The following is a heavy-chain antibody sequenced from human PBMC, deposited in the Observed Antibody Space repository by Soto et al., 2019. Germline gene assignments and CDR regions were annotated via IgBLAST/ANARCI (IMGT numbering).Heavy chain of an antibody. J-gene: IGHJ4*02. V-gene: IGHV4-30-4*01. CDR2: IYDGGRT. Sequence: QVQLQESGPGLVKPSQTLSLTCTVSGGSISTVDYWWSWIRQSPDMGLEWIGHIYDGGRTYNNPALESRVTRSADTSKSQLSLTLSSVSAADTAVYYGARGPSGDKVDSWGQGTLVTVSS. CDR1: GGSISTVDYW. D-gene: IGHD7-27*01. CDR3: ARGPSGDKVDS.